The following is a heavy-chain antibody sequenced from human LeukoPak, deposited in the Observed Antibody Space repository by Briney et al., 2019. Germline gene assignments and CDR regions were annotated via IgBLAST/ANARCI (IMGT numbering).Heavy chain of an antibody. CDR3: ARDSSSPVATDWYFDL. V-gene: IGHV4-4*07. J-gene: IGHJ2*01. CDR2: IYTSGST. Sequence: SETLSLTCTVSGGSLSSYYWSWIRQPAGKGLEWIGRIYTSGSTNYNPSLKSRVTMSVDTSKNQFSLKLSSVTAADTAVYYCARDSSSPVATDWYFDLWGRGTLVTVSS. CDR1: GGSLSSYY. D-gene: IGHD2-21*02.